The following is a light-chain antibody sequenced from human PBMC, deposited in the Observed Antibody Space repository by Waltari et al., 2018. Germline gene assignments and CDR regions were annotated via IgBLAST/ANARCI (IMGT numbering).Light chain of an antibody. Sequence: QSALTQPASVSASPGPSITISCTGSRRDVGSSNLVSCYLRHPGKAPKPIIYEVSKRPSGVSNRFSGSKSGNTASLTISGLQAEDEADYYCYSYAGGSVFGTGTKVTVL. CDR2: EVS. CDR1: RRDVGSSNL. V-gene: IGLV2-23*02. J-gene: IGLJ1*01. CDR3: YSYAGGSV.